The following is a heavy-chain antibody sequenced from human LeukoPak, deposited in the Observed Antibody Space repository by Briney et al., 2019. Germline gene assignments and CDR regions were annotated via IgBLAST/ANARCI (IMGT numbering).Heavy chain of an antibody. D-gene: IGHD6-19*01. J-gene: IGHJ3*02. CDR1: GFTFSTYG. CDR3: ARDIVLIAVAVRGSFDI. V-gene: IGHV3-30*02. CDR2: IRYVGINK. Sequence: GGSLRLSCAASGFTFSTYGMHWVRQAPGKGLEWVSFIRYVGINKYYADSVKGRFTISRDNAKNSLYLQMNSLRAEDTALYYCARDIVLIAVAVRGSFDIWGQGTMVTVSS.